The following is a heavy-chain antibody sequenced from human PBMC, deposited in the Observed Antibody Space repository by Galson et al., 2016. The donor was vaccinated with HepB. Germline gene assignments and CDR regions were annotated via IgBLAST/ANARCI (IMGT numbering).Heavy chain of an antibody. Sequence: SETLSLTCGVSGASISSSSWWSWVRQTPGKGLEWIGEVYLGGSTNYNPSLRSRATISLDKSRSQFSLNLTSVTAPDTAMYYCARDFRSPVDHWGQGTLVTVSS. V-gene: IGHV4-4*02. CDR2: VYLGGST. J-gene: IGHJ1*01. CDR1: GASISSSSW. CDR3: ARDFRSPVDH. D-gene: IGHD3-9*01.